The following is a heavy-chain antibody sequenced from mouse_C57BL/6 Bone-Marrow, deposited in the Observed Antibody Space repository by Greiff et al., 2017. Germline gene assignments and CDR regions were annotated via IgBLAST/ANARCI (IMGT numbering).Heavy chain of an antibody. CDR2: IYPRSGNT. Sequence: QVHVKQSGAELARPGASVKLSCKASGYTFTSYGISWVKQRTGQGLEWIGEIYPRSGNTYYNEKFKGKATLTADKSSSTAYMELRSLTSEDSAVYFCARSPGYAMDYWGQGTSVTVSS. J-gene: IGHJ4*01. V-gene: IGHV1-81*01. CDR3: ARSPGYAMDY. CDR1: GYTFTSYG.